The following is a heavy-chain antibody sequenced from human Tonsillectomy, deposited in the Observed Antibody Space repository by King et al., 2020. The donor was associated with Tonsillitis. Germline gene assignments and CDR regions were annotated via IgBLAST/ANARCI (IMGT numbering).Heavy chain of an antibody. Sequence: QLVESGGGLVQPGRSLRLSCTASGFTFDDYTMSWFRQAPGKGLEWVGFIRSKAYGGTTEFAASVKDRFTISRDDSKGIAYLQMNSLKTEDTAVYYCTRGLISSSWRYNWFDPWGQGTLVTVSS. CDR2: IRSKAYGGTT. CDR3: TRGLISSSWRYNWFDP. D-gene: IGHD6-13*01. CDR1: GFTFDDYT. J-gene: IGHJ5*02. V-gene: IGHV3-49*03.